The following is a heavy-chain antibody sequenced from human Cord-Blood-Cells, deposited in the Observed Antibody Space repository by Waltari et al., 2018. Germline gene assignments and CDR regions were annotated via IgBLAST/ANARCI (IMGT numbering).Heavy chain of an antibody. Sequence: AASGFTFSSYGMHWVRQAPGKGLEWVAVISYDGSNKYYADSVKGRFTISRDNSKNTLYLQMNSLRAEDTAVYYCAKVEGGYYDSSGYAFDIWGQGTMVTVSS. CDR1: GFTFSSYG. CDR2: ISYDGSNK. D-gene: IGHD3-22*01. J-gene: IGHJ3*02. V-gene: IGHV3-30*18. CDR3: AKVEGGYYDSSGYAFDI.